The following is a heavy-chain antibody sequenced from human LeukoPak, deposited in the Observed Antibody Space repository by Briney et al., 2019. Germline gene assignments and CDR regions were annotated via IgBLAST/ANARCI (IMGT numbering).Heavy chain of an antibody. CDR1: GFTFSSYA. V-gene: IGHV3-30-3*01. J-gene: IGHJ6*02. CDR2: ISYDGSNK. D-gene: IGHD3-10*01. Sequence: GGSLRLSCAASGFTFSSYAMHWVRQAPGKGLEWVAVISYDGSNKYYADSVKGRFTISRDNSKNTLYLQMNSLRAEDTAVYYCARTRGPTRITSPRKIYYYYGMDVWGHGTTVTVSS. CDR3: ARTRGPTRITSPRKIYYYYGMDV.